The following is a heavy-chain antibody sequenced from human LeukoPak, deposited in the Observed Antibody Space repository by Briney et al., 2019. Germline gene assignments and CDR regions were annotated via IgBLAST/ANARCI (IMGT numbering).Heavy chain of an antibody. D-gene: IGHD2-2*01. Sequence: ASVKVSCKASGYTFTGYYMHWVQQAPGQGLEWMGWINPNSGGTNYAQKFQGRVTMTRDTSISTAYMELSRLRSDDTAVYYCARDPYCSSTSCYAGWFDPWGQGTLVTVSS. CDR1: GYTFTGYY. CDR3: ARDPYCSSTSCYAGWFDP. CDR2: INPNSGGT. V-gene: IGHV1-2*02. J-gene: IGHJ5*02.